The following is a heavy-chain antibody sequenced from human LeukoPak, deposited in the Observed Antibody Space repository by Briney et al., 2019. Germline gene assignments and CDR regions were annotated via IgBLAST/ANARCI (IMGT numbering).Heavy chain of an antibody. CDR3: AREGTARDAFDI. D-gene: IGHD2-21*02. J-gene: IGHJ3*02. CDR1: GFTFSYYA. CDR2: ISSDGSDK. V-gene: IGHV3-30-3*01. Sequence: GGSLRLSCAASGFTFSYYAMHWVRQAPGKGLEWVAFISSDGSDKYYADSMKGRFTISRDNSKNTLCLQMTSLRGEDTAMYYCAREGTARDAFDIWGQGTMVTVSS.